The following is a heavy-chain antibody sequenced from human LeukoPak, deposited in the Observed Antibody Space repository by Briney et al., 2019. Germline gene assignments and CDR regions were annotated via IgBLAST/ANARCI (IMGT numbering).Heavy chain of an antibody. CDR3: ARLQGGTYYYDSSGYLNWFDP. Sequence: SETLSLTCTVSGGSINISSYYWGWIRQPPGKGLECIGSIYYSGSTYYNPSLKSRVTISVDTSMNQFSLKLSSVTASDTAVYYCARLQGGTYYYDSSGYLNWFDPWGQGTLVTVSS. V-gene: IGHV4-39*01. CDR2: IYYSGST. CDR1: GGSINISSYY. D-gene: IGHD3-22*01. J-gene: IGHJ5*02.